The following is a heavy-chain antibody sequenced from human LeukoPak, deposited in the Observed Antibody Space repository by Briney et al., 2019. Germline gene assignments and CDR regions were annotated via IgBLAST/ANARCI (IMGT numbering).Heavy chain of an antibody. CDR2: IYYSGST. V-gene: IGHV4-31*03. Sequence: NTSETLSLTCTVSGGSISSGGYYWSWLRQHPGKGLEWIGYIYYSGSTYYNPSLKSRVTISVDTSKNQFSLKLSSVTAADTAVYYCARDRKEPAGPSSGWFDPWGQGTLVTVSS. D-gene: IGHD2-2*01. CDR3: ARDRKEPAGPSSGWFDP. J-gene: IGHJ5*02. CDR1: GGSISSGGYY.